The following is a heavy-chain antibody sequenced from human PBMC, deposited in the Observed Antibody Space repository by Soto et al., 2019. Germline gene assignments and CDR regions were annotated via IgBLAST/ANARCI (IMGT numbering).Heavy chain of an antibody. CDR3: ARPSGYDYLDY. D-gene: IGHD5-12*01. CDR1: GYTFTSHY. Sequence: ASVKVSCRASGYTFTSHYMHWVGQAPGQGLEWMGIINPSGGSTSYAQKFQGRVTMTRDTSTSTVYMELSSPRSEDTAVYYCARPSGYDYLDYWGQGTLVTVSS. CDR2: INPSGGST. J-gene: IGHJ4*02. V-gene: IGHV1-46*03.